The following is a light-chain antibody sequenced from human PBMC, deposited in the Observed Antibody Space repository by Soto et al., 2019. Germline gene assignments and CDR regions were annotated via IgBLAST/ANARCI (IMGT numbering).Light chain of an antibody. CDR2: KAS. CDR1: QSVNDW. J-gene: IGKJ1*01. Sequence: DIQMTQSPSTLSASVGDRVTITCRASQSVNDWLAWYQQKPGQAPNLLIYKASTLASGVPSRFGGLGSGTEFTLTISSLQTDDFETYYCQQYGTFSRTFGQGTKV. CDR3: QQYGTFSRT. V-gene: IGKV1-5*03.